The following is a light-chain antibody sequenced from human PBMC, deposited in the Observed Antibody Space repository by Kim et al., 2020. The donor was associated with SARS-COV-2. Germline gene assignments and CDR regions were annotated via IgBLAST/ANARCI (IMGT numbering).Light chain of an antibody. V-gene: IGLV1-40*01. CDR2: RNN. Sequence: QSVLTQPPSVSGAPGQTVTISCTGSSSNIGAGYDVHWYQRLPGTAPKLLIYRNNNRTSGVPDLFSGSNSDTSASLAITGLQAEDEADYYCQSYDSSLSGYVVFGGGTQLTVL. CDR1: SSNIGAGYD. J-gene: IGLJ2*01. CDR3: QSYDSSLSGYVV.